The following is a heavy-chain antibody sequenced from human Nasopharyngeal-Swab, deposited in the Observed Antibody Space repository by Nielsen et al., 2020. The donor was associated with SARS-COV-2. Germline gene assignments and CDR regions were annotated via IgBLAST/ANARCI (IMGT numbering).Heavy chain of an antibody. Sequence: GESLKISCAASGFKFDENTMHWVRHTPEKGLQWVSLTRGDDGTYYADSVKGRFTISRDNTKHSVYLQMHSLRTEDSALYSCAKDLPCYKGFDYWGQGTLVTVSS. D-gene: IGHD5-24*01. CDR1: GFKFDENT. V-gene: IGHV3-43*01. CDR3: AKDLPCYKGFDY. CDR2: TRGDDGT. J-gene: IGHJ4*02.